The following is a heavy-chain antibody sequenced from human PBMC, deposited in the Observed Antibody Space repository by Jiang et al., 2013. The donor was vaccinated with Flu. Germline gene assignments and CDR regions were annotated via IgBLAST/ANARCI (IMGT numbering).Heavy chain of an antibody. CDR1: GGSISSYY. CDR2: IYYSGST. Sequence: GLVKPSETLSLTCTVSGGSISSYYWSWIRQPPGKGLEWIGYIYYSGSTNYNPSLKSRVTISVDTSKNQFSLKLSSVTAADTAVYYCARLLGVAGIWFDPWGQGTLVTVSS. CDR3: ARLLGVAGIWFDP. D-gene: IGHD6-19*01. V-gene: IGHV4-59*08. J-gene: IGHJ5*02.